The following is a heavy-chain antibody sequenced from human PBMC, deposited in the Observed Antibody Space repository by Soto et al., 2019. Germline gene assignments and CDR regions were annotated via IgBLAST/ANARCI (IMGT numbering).Heavy chain of an antibody. CDR3: ARGRYGAY. D-gene: IGHD3-10*01. CDR2: ISAHNGNT. Sequence: QVHLVQSGAEVKKPGASVKVSCQGSGYAFTTYGITWVRQAPGQGLEWMGWISAHNGNTNDAQKLQGRVTVTRDTSTSTAYMELRSLRYDDTDVYYCARGRYGAYWGQGALVTVSS. J-gene: IGHJ4*02. V-gene: IGHV1-18*01. CDR1: GYAFTTYG.